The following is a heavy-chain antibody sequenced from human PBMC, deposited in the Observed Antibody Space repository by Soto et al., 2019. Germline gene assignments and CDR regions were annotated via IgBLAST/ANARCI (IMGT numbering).Heavy chain of an antibody. J-gene: IGHJ4*02. V-gene: IGHV4-30-4*01. CDR1: GGSIGSGVYF. CDR3: ATMGATTGSYYFEY. CDR2: SSYTGSA. Sequence: QVQLQESGPGLVKPSQTLSLTCTVSGGSIGSGVYFWSWIRQPPGKGLEWIGFSSYTGSAHYNPSLTSRVAISVDTSKNQFSLKLTSVSAADAAVYYCATMGATTGSYYFEYWGQGTLVTVSS. D-gene: IGHD1-26*01.